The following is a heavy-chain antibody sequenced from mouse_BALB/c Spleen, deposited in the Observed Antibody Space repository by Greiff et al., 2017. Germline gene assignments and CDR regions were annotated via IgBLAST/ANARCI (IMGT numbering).Heavy chain of an antibody. J-gene: IGHJ4*01. CDR1: GYTFTSYW. D-gene: IGHD2-14*01. CDR3: ADLLQGAMDY. Sequence: VQLQQPGAELVKPGASVKLSCKASGYTFTSYWMHWVKQRPGQGLEWIGEINPSNGRTNYNEKFKSKATLTVDKSSSTAYMQLSSLTSEDSAVYYCADLLQGAMDYWGQGTSVTVSS. V-gene: IGHV1S81*02. CDR2: INPSNGRT.